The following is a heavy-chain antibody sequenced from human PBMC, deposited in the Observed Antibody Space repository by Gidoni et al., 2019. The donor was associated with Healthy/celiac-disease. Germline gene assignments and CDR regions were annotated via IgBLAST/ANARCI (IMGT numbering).Heavy chain of an antibody. CDR3: TTFIFSGYSYGTFDY. Sequence: EVQLVESGGGLVKPGGSLRLSCAASGFTFSNAWMSGVRQATGKGLEWVGRIKSKTDGGTTDYAAPVKGRFTISRDDSKNTLYLQMNSLKTEDTAVYYCTTFIFSGYSYGTFDYWGQGTLVTVSS. CDR1: GFTFSNAW. CDR2: IKSKTDGGTT. V-gene: IGHV3-15*01. J-gene: IGHJ4*02. D-gene: IGHD5-18*01.